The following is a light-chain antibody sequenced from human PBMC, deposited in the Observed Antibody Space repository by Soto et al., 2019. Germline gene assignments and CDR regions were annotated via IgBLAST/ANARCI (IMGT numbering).Light chain of an antibody. CDR1: QDIKNY. J-gene: IGKJ2*01. Sequence: DIQMTQSPSSLSASVGDRVTITCQASQDIKNYLNWXQKKQGXXTKXXXXXXXKSEAXVKSRFSGSGSGTDFTITISRMQNEDFATYYCQQCYNFPYTFGQGTKVDIK. V-gene: IGKV1-33*01. CDR3: QQCYNFPYT. CDR2: XXX.